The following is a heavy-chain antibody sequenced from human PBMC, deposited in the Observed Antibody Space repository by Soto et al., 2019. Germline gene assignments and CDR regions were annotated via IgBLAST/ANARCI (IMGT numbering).Heavy chain of an antibody. J-gene: IGHJ4*02. Sequence: PGGSLRLSCAASGFTFRTYAMHWVRQAPGKGLEWVAVISYDGSNKYYADSLKGRFTISRDNSKNTLYLQMNSLRAEDTAVYYCARESPGTNYDSSGPDYWGQGTLVTVSS. CDR2: ISYDGSNK. D-gene: IGHD3-22*01. V-gene: IGHV3-30-3*01. CDR3: ARESPGTNYDSSGPDY. CDR1: GFTFRTYA.